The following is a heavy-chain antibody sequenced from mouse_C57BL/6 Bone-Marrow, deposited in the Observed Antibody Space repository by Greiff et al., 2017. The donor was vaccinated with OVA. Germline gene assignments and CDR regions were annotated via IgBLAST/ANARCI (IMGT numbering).Heavy chain of an antibody. J-gene: IGHJ3*01. D-gene: IGHD2-4*01. Sequence: EVQLQQSGPVLVKPGASVKMSCKASGYTFTDYYMNWVKQSHGKSLEWIGVINPYNGGTSYNQKFKGKATLTVDKSSSTAYMELNSLTSEDSSVYYCARYDYVFAYWGQGTLVTVSA. CDR1: GYTFTDYY. V-gene: IGHV1-19*01. CDR3: ARYDYVFAY. CDR2: INPYNGGT.